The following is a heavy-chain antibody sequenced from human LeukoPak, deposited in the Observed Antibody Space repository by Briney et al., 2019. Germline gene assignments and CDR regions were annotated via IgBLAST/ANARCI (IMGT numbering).Heavy chain of an antibody. D-gene: IGHD5-18*01. CDR3: ARDGIVLDGYSYGYPDY. V-gene: IGHV4-31*03. CDR2: IYYSGST. J-gene: IGHJ4*02. CDR1: GGSISSGGYY. Sequence: SETLSLACTVSGGSISSGGYYWSWIRQHPGKGLEWIGYIYYSGSTYYNPSLKSRVTISVDTSKNQFSLKLSSVTAADTAVYYCARDGIVLDGYSYGYPDYWGQGTLVTVSS.